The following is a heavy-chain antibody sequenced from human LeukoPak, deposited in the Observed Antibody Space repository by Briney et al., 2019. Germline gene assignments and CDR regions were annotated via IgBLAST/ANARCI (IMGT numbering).Heavy chain of an antibody. J-gene: IGHJ4*02. D-gene: IGHD1-14*01. CDR2: IGPTGTGR. V-gene: IGHV3-21*01. Sequence: PGGTLRLSCAASGFTFSSCGFNWVHQAPGKGLEWVSSIGPTGTGRYYAGSARGRFTISRDNAKNSMYLQLDSLRDEDTAVYYCARETIGPHYHYWDQGTLLTVSS. CDR1: GFTFSSCG. CDR3: ARETIGPHYHY.